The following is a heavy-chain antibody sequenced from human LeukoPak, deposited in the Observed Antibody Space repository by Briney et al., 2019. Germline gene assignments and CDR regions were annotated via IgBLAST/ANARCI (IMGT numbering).Heavy chain of an antibody. CDR3: ARDSGGGWFQH. CDR2: INPSGST. V-gene: IGHV4-4*07. D-gene: IGHD2-21*01. CDR1: GGSISSYY. Sequence: SETLSLTCTVSGGSISSYYWNWIRQPAGKGLEWIGRINPSGSTNYNPSVKSRITVSVDTSKSQFSLKLSSVTAADTAVYYCARDSGGGWFQHWGQGTLVTVSS. J-gene: IGHJ1*01.